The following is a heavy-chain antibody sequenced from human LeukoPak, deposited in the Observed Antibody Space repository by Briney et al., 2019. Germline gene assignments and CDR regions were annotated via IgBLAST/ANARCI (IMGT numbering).Heavy chain of an antibody. J-gene: IGHJ5*02. V-gene: IGHV4-38-2*02. CDR1: GYSIRSGYY. Sequence: SETLSLTCTVSGYSIRSGYYWGWIRQPPGKGLEWIGSIYHSGSTYYNPSLKSRVTISLDTSKNQFSLKLSSVTAADTAMYYCARDLSRDGCNRWGQGTLVTVSS. CDR2: IYHSGST. D-gene: IGHD5-24*01. CDR3: ARDLSRDGCNR.